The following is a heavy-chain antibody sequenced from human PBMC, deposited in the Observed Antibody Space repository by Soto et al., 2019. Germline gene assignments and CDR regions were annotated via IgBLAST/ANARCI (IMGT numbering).Heavy chain of an antibody. CDR1: GGSFSGYY. CDR3: ARDASGCTNGVCYKYYGMDV. D-gene: IGHD2-8*01. Sequence: SETLSLTCAVYGGSFSGYYWSWIRQPPGKGLEWIGEINHSGSTNYNPSLKSRVTISVDTSKNQFSLKLSSVTAADTAVYYCARDASGCTNGVCYKYYGMDVWGQGTTVTVSS. J-gene: IGHJ6*02. V-gene: IGHV4-34*01. CDR2: INHSGST.